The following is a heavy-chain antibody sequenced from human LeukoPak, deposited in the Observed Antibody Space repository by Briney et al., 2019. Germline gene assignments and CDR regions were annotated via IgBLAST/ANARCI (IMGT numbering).Heavy chain of an antibody. CDR2: IHYSGSA. D-gene: IGHD2-21*02. CDR1: DGSISSNY. CDR3: ARLGRLGVVTASSYYHGMDV. J-gene: IGHJ6*02. V-gene: IGHV4-59*08. Sequence: SETLSFTCTVSDGSISSNYWSWIRQPPGKGLEWMGFIHYSGSANYNLSLKSRVSISVDTSNNQFSLKLTSVTAADTAVYYCARLGRLGVVTASSYYHGMDVWGQGTTVTVSS.